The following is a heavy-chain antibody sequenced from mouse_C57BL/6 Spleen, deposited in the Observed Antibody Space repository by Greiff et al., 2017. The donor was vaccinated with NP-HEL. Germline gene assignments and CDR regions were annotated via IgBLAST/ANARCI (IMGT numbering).Heavy chain of an antibody. D-gene: IGHD3-2*02. CDR3: ARQGSSGYVFAY. Sequence: DVKLVESGGDLVKPGGSLKLSCAASGFTFSSYGMSWVRQTPDKRLEWVATISSGGSYTYYPDSVKGRFTISRDNAKNTLYLQMSSLKSEDTAMYYCARQGSSGYVFAYWGQGTLVTVSA. CDR1: GFTFSSYG. V-gene: IGHV5-6*02. J-gene: IGHJ3*01. CDR2: ISSGGSYT.